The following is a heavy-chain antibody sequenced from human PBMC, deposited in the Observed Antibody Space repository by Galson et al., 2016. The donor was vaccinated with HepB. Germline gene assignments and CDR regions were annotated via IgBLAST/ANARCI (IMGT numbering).Heavy chain of an antibody. Sequence: SLRLSCAASGFTVSSNYMSWVRQAPGKGLEWVSVIYRGGSTYYADSVKGRFTISRDNSKNTLFLQMNSLRAEDTAVYYCAKERLVRRIFDHWGQGTLLTVSS. D-gene: IGHD1-1*01. V-gene: IGHV3-53*01. CDR3: AKERLVRRIFDH. CDR2: IYRGGST. J-gene: IGHJ4*02. CDR1: GFTVSSNY.